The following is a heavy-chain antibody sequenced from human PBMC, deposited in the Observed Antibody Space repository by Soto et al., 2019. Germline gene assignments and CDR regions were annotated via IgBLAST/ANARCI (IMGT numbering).Heavy chain of an antibody. CDR3: AHINSSGWSFDD. J-gene: IGHJ4*02. V-gene: IGHV2-5*02. CDR1: GFSLSTSGVG. Sequence: QITLKESGPTLVKPTQTLTLTCTFSGFSLSTSGVGVGWIRQPPGKALEWLALIYWDDDKRYSPSLKSRLTITKVPSKNQVVLTKTNMDPVDTATYYCAHINSSGWSFDDWGQGTLVTVSS. CDR2: IYWDDDK. D-gene: IGHD6-19*01.